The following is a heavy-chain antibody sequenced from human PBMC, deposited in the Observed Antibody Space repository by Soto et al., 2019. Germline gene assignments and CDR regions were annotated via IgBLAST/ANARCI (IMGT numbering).Heavy chain of an antibody. CDR1: GFTISSNA. CDR3: AKDNPGTTSFAY. D-gene: IGHD1-1*01. CDR2: ISEGGDTT. J-gene: IGHJ4*02. V-gene: IGHV3-23*01. Sequence: GGSLRLSCAASGFTISSNAMYWVRQAPGKGLEWVSAISEGGDTTHYADSVKGRFTISRDTSKNTLYLQLNTLRADDTAVYYCAKDNPGTTSFAYWGQGTLVTVSS.